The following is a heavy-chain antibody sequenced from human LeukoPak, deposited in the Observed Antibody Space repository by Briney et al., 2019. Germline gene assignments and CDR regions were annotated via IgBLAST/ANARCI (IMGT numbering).Heavy chain of an antibody. J-gene: IGHJ4*03. Sequence: SETLSLTCAVYGGSFSSYYWSWIRQSPGKGLEWIAEINHRGDTNYNPSVKSRVTISVDTSKNQFSLKVTSLTAADTAVYYCARGPTISETGYFDSWGQGTLVTVSS. CDR2: INHRGDT. CDR3: ARGPTISETGYFDS. V-gene: IGHV4-34*01. D-gene: IGHD1-1*01. CDR1: GGSFSSYY.